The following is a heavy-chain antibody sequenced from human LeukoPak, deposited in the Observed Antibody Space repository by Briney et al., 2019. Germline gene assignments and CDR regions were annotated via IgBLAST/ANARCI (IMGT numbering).Heavy chain of an antibody. J-gene: IGHJ5*02. D-gene: IGHD3-22*01. CDR3: ARSSSGYYLFDP. CDR2: IYYSGST. Sequence: PSETLSLTRTVSGGSISSYYWSWIRQPPGKGLEWIGYIYYSGSTNYNPSLKSRVTMSVDTSKNQFSLKLSSVTAADTAVYYCARSSSGYYLFDPWGQGTLVTVSS. V-gene: IGHV4-59*01. CDR1: GGSISSYY.